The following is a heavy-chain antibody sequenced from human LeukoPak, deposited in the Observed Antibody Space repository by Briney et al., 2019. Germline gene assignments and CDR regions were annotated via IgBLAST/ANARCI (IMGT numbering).Heavy chain of an antibody. CDR2: INPNSGGT. CDR1: GYTFTGYY. Sequence: GASVKVSCKASGYTFTGYYMHWVRQAPGQGLEWMGWINPNSGGTNYAQKFQGRVTMTRDTSINTAYMELSRLRSDDTAVYYCARDGPRDYYYYYYMDVWGKGTTVTVSS. V-gene: IGHV1-2*02. J-gene: IGHJ6*03. CDR3: ARDGPRDYYYYYYMDV.